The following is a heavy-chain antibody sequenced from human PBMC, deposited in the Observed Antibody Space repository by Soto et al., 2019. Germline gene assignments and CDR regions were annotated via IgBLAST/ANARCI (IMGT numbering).Heavy chain of an antibody. CDR1: GFTFSSYA. CDR3: AKASLLWFGELLYENYYFDY. CDR2: ISGSGGST. J-gene: IGHJ4*02. D-gene: IGHD3-10*01. Sequence: GGSLRLSCAASGFTFSSYAMSWVRQAPGKGLEWVSAISGSGGSTYYADSVKGRFTISRDNSKNTLYLQMNSLRAEDTAVYYCAKASLLWFGELLYENYYFDYWGQGTLVTVSS. V-gene: IGHV3-23*01.